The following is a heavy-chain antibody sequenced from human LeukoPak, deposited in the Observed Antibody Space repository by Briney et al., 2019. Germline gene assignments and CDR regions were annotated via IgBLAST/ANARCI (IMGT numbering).Heavy chain of an antibody. V-gene: IGHV4-39*01. CDR1: GVSISSTSYY. Sequence: PSETLSLTCTVSGVSISSTSYYWGWIRQPPGKGLEWIGGIYYTGSAYYNPALKSRVTISVDTSKNQFSMKPSSVTAADTAVYYCARHLGRTSWCDYWGQGTLVTVSS. D-gene: IGHD2-2*01. J-gene: IGHJ4*02. CDR3: ARHLGRTSWCDY. CDR2: IYYTGSA.